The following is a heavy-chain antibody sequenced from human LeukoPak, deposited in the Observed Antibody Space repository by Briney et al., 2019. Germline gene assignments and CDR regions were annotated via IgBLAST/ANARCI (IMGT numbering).Heavy chain of an antibody. CDR3: ATWNHARIDL. D-gene: IGHD1-14*01. V-gene: IGHV1-69-2*01. CDR2: ADPEDGET. J-gene: IGHJ5*02. Sequence: ASVKVSCKVSGYTFTDYYMHWVQQAPGKGLEWMGLADPEDGETIYAEKFQGRVTITADTSTDTAYMELSSLRSEDTAVYYCATWNHARIDLWGQGTLVTVSS. CDR1: GYTFTDYY.